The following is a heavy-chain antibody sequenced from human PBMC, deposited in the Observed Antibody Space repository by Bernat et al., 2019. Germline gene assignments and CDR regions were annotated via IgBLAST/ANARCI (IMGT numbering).Heavy chain of an antibody. CDR1: GFSLSNARMG. CDR2: IFSNDEK. CDR3: ARIWFGELIPYYFDY. J-gene: IGHJ4*02. V-gene: IGHV2-26*01. Sequence: QVTLKESGPVLVKPTETLTLTCTVSGFSLSNARMGVSWIRQPPGKALEWLAHIFSNDEKSYSTSLKSSLTISKDTSKSQVVLTMTNMDPVDTTTYYCARIWFGELIPYYFDYWGQGTLVTVSS. D-gene: IGHD3-10*01.